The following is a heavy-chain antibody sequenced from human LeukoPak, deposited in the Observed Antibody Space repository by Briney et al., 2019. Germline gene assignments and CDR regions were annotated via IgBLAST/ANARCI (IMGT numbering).Heavy chain of an antibody. Sequence: SGKVAWKVAGGTFSSYSISWVRQAPGQGLEWMGSIIPIVGTANYAQKCQGTVTITTDESRSTAYMEMSSLSCQDTAVYYCARDSGLMVYARPNDAFDIWGQGTMVTVSS. CDR2: IIPIVGTA. CDR1: GGTFSSYS. CDR3: ARDSGLMVYARPNDAFDI. D-gene: IGHD2-8*01. J-gene: IGHJ3*02. V-gene: IGHV1-69*05.